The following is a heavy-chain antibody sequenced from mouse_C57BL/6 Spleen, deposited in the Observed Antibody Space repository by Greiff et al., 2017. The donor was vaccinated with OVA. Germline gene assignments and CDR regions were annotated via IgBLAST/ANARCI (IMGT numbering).Heavy chain of an antibody. CDR2: INPGNGGT. Sequence: QVQLQQPGTELVKPGASVKLSCKVSGYTFTSYWMHWVKQRPGQGLEWMGIINPGNGGTNYNEKFKSKATLTVDKSSSTAYMQLSSLTSEDSAVYYCARQEWDPLFAYWGQGTLVTVSA. CDR1: GYTFTSYW. V-gene: IGHV1-53*01. J-gene: IGHJ3*01. D-gene: IGHD4-1*01. CDR3: ARQEWDPLFAY.